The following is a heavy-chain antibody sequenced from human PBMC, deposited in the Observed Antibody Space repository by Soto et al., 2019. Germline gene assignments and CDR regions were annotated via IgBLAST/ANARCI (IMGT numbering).Heavy chain of an antibody. CDR3: ARDRFLWFGELFYNWFDP. V-gene: IGHV3-33*01. Sequence: GGSLRLSCAASGFTFSSYGMNWVRQAPGKGLEWVAVIWYDGSNKYYADSVKGRFTISRDNSKNTMYLQMNSLRAEDTAVYYCARDRFLWFGELFYNWFDPWGQGTLVTVSS. D-gene: IGHD3-10*01. CDR2: IWYDGSNK. CDR1: GFTFSSYG. J-gene: IGHJ5*02.